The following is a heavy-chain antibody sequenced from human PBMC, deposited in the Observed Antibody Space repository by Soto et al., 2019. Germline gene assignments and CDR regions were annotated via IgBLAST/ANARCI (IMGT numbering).Heavy chain of an antibody. CDR3: ARGDCGGGSCDSPYYYGMDV. Sequence: QVQLVESGGGVVQPGRSLRLSCAASGFTFSSYAMHWVRQAPGKGLEWVAVISYDGSNKYYADSVKGRFTISRDNSKNALYRQMTSLRAEDTAAYYCARGDCGGGSCDSPYYYGMDVWGQGTTVTVSS. J-gene: IGHJ6*02. V-gene: IGHV3-30-3*01. CDR2: ISYDGSNK. CDR1: GFTFSSYA. D-gene: IGHD2-15*01.